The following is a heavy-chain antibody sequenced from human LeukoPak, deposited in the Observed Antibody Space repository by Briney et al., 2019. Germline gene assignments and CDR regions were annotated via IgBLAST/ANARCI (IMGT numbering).Heavy chain of an antibody. CDR2: INHSGST. CDR3: ASLGAGTTDFDY. V-gene: IGHV4-34*01. Sequence: PSETLCLTCAVYGGSFSGYYWSWIRQPPGKGLEWIGEINHSGSTNYNPSLKSRVTISVDTSKNQFSLKLSSVTAADTAVYYCASLGAGTTDFDYWGQGTLVTVSS. D-gene: IGHD1-7*01. CDR1: GGSFSGYY. J-gene: IGHJ4*02.